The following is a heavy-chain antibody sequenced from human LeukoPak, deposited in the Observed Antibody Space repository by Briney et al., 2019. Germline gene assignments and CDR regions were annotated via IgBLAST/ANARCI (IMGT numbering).Heavy chain of an antibody. Sequence: SETLSLTCTVSGGSISSYYWSWIRQPPGKGLEWIGYIYYSGSTNYNPPLKSRVTISVDTSKNQFSLKLSSVTAADTAVYYCAREGPYDFWSGYLDYWGQGTLVTVSS. V-gene: IGHV4-59*01. D-gene: IGHD3-3*01. CDR3: AREGPYDFWSGYLDY. J-gene: IGHJ4*02. CDR2: IYYSGST. CDR1: GGSISSYY.